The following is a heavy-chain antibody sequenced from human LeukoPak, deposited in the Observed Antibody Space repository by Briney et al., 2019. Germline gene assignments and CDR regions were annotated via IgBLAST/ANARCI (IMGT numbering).Heavy chain of an antibody. CDR3: ARGCSGGSCYYFDY. V-gene: IGHV3-11*05. J-gene: IGHJ4*02. CDR1: GFTFSDYC. D-gene: IGHD2-15*01. Sequence: GGSLRLSCAASGFTFSDYCMSWIRQAPGKGLEWVSYISSSSSYTNYADSVKGRFTISRDNAKNSLYLQMNSLRAEDTAVYYCARGCSGGSCYYFDYWGQGTLVTVSS. CDR2: ISSSSSYT.